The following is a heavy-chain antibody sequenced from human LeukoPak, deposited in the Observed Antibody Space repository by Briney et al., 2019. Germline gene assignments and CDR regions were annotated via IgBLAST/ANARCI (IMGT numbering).Heavy chain of an antibody. CDR3: AREVADHFDY. CDR2: ISSSSSYI. J-gene: IGHJ4*02. Sequence: GGSLRLSCAASGFTFSSYSMNWVRQAPGKGLEWVSSISSSSSYIYYADSVKGRFTISRGNAKNSLYLQMNSLRAEDTAVYYCAREVADHFDYWGQGTLVTVSS. CDR1: GFTFSSYS. V-gene: IGHV3-21*01. D-gene: IGHD6-19*01.